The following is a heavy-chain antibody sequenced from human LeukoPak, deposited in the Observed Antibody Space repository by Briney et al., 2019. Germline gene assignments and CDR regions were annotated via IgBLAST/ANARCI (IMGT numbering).Heavy chain of an antibody. J-gene: IGHJ2*01. Sequence: SETLSLTCTVSGGSISSYYWSWIRQPPGKGLEWIGYIYYSGGTNYNPSLKSRVTISVDTSKNQFSLKLSSVTAADTAVYYCARDRSRSSGYYYVNFYWYFDLWGRGTLVTVSS. CDR1: GGSISSYY. CDR3: ARDRSRSSGYYYVNFYWYFDL. V-gene: IGHV4-59*01. D-gene: IGHD3-22*01. CDR2: IYYSGGT.